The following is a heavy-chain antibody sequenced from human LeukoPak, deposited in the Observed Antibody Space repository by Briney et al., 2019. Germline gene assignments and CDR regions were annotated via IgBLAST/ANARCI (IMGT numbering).Heavy chain of an antibody. CDR3: ARDLVGGEEDY. J-gene: IGHJ4*02. D-gene: IGHD1-26*01. CDR2: INPNSGVT. Sequence: ASVKVSCKASGYTFTGYHVHWVRQAPGQGLEWVGRINPNSGVTNYAQKFQGRVTMTRHTSITTAHMELSRLRSDDTAVYYCARDLVGGEEDYWGQGTLVTVSS. CDR1: GYTFTGYH. V-gene: IGHV1-2*06.